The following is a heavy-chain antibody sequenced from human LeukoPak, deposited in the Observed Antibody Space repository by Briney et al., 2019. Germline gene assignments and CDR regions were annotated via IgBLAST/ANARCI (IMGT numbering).Heavy chain of an antibody. J-gene: IGHJ4*02. V-gene: IGHV4-59*08. D-gene: IGHD3-10*01. CDR3: ARHEKLGQFDY. CDR2: VYYSGSA. CDR1: SGSISSYY. Sequence: ASETLSLTCTVSSGSISSYYWSWIRQPPGKGLEWIGYVYYSGSANYNPSLESRVTISVDTSKNQFSLKLSSVTAADTAVYYCARHEKLGQFDYWGQGTLVTVSS.